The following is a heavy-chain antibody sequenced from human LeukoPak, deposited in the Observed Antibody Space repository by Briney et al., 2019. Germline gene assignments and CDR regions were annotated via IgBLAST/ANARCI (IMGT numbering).Heavy chain of an antibody. CDR2: IKQDGSEK. Sequence: GGPLRLSCAASGFTFSSYWMSWVRQAPGKGLEWVANIKQDGSEKYYVDSVKGRFTISRDNAKNSLYLQMNSLRVEDTAVYYCARAGYDFWSGSYFDYWGQGTLVTVSS. CDR1: GFTFSSYW. J-gene: IGHJ4*02. CDR3: ARAGYDFWSGSYFDY. D-gene: IGHD3-3*01. V-gene: IGHV3-7*01.